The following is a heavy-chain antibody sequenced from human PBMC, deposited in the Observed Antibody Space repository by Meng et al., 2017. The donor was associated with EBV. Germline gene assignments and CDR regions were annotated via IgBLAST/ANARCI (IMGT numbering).Heavy chain of an antibody. CDR3: ASESGRGFTPDY. CDR2: LIPMVGAP. CDR1: GGTFRSDA. Sequence: QGRWLQSGAEVKKPGSSVKVSCRTSGGTFRSDAVSWVRQAPGQGLEWMGGLIPMVGAPHYAQKFQGRVTIIADESTSTHSMELNSLRSEDTAMYYCASESGRGFTPDYWGQGTLVTVSS. D-gene: IGHD3-10*01. J-gene: IGHJ4*02. V-gene: IGHV1-69*01.